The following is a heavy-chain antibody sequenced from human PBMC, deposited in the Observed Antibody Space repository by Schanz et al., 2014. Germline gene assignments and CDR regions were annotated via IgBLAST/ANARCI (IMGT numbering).Heavy chain of an antibody. D-gene: IGHD3-10*01. CDR3: AKDGPGGSGSYSADGGMDV. CDR2: ISGGGGTP. CDR1: TSIFNHAW. V-gene: IGHV3-23*04. J-gene: IGHJ6*02. Sequence: EVQLVESGGGLVKPGGSLRLSCAASTSIFNHAWMSWVRQAPGKGLEWVSAISGGGGTPYYTDSVKGRFTISRDKSKSTLYLQMNSLRAEDTAVYYCAKDGPGGSGSYSADGGMDVWGQGTTVTVSS.